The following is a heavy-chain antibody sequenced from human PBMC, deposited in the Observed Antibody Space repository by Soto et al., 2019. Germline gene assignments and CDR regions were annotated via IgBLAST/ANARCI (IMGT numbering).Heavy chain of an antibody. Sequence: GGSLRLSCAASGFTFSSYGMHWVRRAPGKGLEWVAVIWYDGSNKYYADSVKGRFTISRDNSKNTLYLQMNSLRAEDTAVYYCARDPTKYSSGWYYFDYWGQGTLVTVS. D-gene: IGHD6-19*01. V-gene: IGHV3-33*01. CDR1: GFTFSSYG. CDR3: ARDPTKYSSGWYYFDY. J-gene: IGHJ4*02. CDR2: IWYDGSNK.